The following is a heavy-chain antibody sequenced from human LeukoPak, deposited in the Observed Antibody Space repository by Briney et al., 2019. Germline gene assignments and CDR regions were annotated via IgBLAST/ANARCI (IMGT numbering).Heavy chain of an antibody. D-gene: IGHD2-15*01. Sequence: GGSLRLSCAASGFTFSSYWMSWVRQAPGKGLEWVANIKQDGSEKYYVDSVKGRFTISRDNAKNSLYLQMNSPRAEDTAVYYCARARRYLGYCSGGSCYGYFDYWGQGTLVTVSS. V-gene: IGHV3-7*01. CDR2: IKQDGSEK. CDR1: GFTFSSYW. CDR3: ARARRYLGYCSGGSCYGYFDY. J-gene: IGHJ4*02.